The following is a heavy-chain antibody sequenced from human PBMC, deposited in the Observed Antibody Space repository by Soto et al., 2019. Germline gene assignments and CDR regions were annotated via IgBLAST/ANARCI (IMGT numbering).Heavy chain of an antibody. CDR1: GYSISSGYY. D-gene: IGHD5-18*01. V-gene: IGHV4-38-2*01. J-gene: IGHJ5*02. CDR2: IYHSGST. CDR3: ARSPSYGSSRGNRFDP. Sequence: PSETLSLTCAVSGYSISSGYYWGWIRQPPGKGLEWIGSIYHSGSTYYNPSLKSRVTISVDTSKNQFSLKLSSVTAADTAVYYCARSPSYGSSRGNRFDPWGQGTLVTVSS.